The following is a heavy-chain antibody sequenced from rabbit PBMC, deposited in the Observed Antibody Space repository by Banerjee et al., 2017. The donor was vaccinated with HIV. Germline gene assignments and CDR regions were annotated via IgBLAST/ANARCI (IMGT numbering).Heavy chain of an antibody. V-gene: IGHV1S40*01. Sequence: QSLEESGGDLVKPGASLTLTCTASGFSFSSSYYMCWVRQAPGKGLEWIACIYTGDGNTYYASWAKGRFTISKTSSTTVTLQMTSLTAADTATYFCARAGVGYGIYGYYFNLWGQGTLVTVS. CDR3: ARAGVGYGIYGYYFNL. CDR2: IYTGDGNT. D-gene: IGHD6-1*01. CDR1: GFSFSSSYY. J-gene: IGHJ4*01.